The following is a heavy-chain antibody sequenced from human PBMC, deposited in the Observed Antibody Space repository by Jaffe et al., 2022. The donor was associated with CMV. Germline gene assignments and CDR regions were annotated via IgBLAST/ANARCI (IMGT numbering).Heavy chain of an antibody. CDR3: ATGAWAATPVPFDY. CDR2: IKQDGSEK. Sequence: EVQLVESGGGLVQPGGSLRLSCAASGFTFSSYWMSWVRQAPGKGLEWVANIKQDGSEKYYVDSVKGRFTISRDNAKNSLYLQMNSLRAEDTAVYYCATGAWAATPVPFDYWGQGTLVTVSS. V-gene: IGHV3-7*01. J-gene: IGHJ4*02. D-gene: IGHD2-15*01. CDR1: GFTFSSYW.